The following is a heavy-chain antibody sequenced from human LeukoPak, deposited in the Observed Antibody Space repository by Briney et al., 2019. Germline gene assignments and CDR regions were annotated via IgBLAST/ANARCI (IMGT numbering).Heavy chain of an antibody. CDR1: GDSISSYY. CDR3: ARETRLSGYFGGLGFNY. J-gene: IGHJ4*02. Sequence: SETLSPTCSVSGDSISSYYWSWTRQPPGKGLEWIGYISTTGRTNYNPSLKSRITISGDTSKNQLSLKLTSVTAADTAVYYCARETRLSGYFGGLGFNYWGQGTLVTVSS. V-gene: IGHV4-59*01. CDR2: ISTTGRT. D-gene: IGHD2-21*01.